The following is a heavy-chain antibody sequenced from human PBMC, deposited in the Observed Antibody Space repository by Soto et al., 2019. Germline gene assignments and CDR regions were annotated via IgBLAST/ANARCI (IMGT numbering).Heavy chain of an antibody. J-gene: IGHJ6*02. D-gene: IGHD6-13*01. CDR3: ARARQQLVRRYYYYGMDV. CDR2: INHSGST. V-gene: IGHV4-34*01. CDR1: GGSFSGYY. Sequence: SETLSLTRAVYGGSFSGYYWSWIRQPPGKGLEWIGEINHSGSTNYNPSLKSRVTISVDTSKNQFSLKLSSVTAADTAVYYCARARQQLVRRYYYYGMDVWGQGTTVTVSS.